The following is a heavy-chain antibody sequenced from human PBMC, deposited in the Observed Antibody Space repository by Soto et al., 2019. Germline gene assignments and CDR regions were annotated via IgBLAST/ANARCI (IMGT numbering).Heavy chain of an antibody. Sequence: EVQLLESGGGLVQPGGSLRLSCAASGFTFSNTDMSWVRQAPGKGLEWVSGLYDVDGSFYADSVRGRFTTSSDSSKTTVYLQMNDLRPDDTAVYYCATWHEREHAYDVWGQGTTVTVSS. V-gene: IGHV3-53*01. CDR2: LYDVDGS. CDR3: ATWHEREHAYDV. D-gene: IGHD1-1*01. CDR1: GFTFSNTD. J-gene: IGHJ3*01.